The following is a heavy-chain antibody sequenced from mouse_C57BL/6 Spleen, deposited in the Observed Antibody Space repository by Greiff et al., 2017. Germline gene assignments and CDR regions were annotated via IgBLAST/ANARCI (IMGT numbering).Heavy chain of an antibody. CDR2: IRNKANGYTT. CDR1: GFTFTDYY. V-gene: IGHV7-3*01. Sequence: EVMLVESGGGLVQPGGSLSLSCAASGFTFTDYYMSWVRQPPGKALEWLGFIRNKANGYTTEYSASVKGRFTISRDNSQSILYLQMNALRAEDSATYYCAYGSPYYAMDYWGQGTSVTVSS. CDR3: AYGSPYYAMDY. J-gene: IGHJ4*01. D-gene: IGHD1-1*01.